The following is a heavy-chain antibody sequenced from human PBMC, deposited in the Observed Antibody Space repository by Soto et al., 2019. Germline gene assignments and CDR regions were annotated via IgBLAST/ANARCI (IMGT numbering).Heavy chain of an antibody. J-gene: IGHJ4*02. Sequence: EVQLLGSGGGLVQPGGSLRLSCAASGFTFSSYAMSWVRQAPGKGLEWVSAISGSGGSTYYADSVKGRFTISRDNSKNTLYLQMNSLRGEDTGVYYCAKDIYDYIWGSYRDYWGQGTLVTVSS. CDR3: AKDIYDYIWGSYRDY. D-gene: IGHD3-16*01. V-gene: IGHV3-23*01. CDR2: ISGSGGST. CDR1: GFTFSSYA.